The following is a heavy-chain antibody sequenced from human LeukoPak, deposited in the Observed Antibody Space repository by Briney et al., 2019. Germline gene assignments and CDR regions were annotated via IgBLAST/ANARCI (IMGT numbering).Heavy chain of an antibody. CDR3: ARSSLVINDAFDI. V-gene: IGHV3-21*01. CDR2: ISNRSRYI. D-gene: IGHD2/OR15-2a*01. Sequence: GGTLRLSCAASGFTFSSYTMNWVRQAPGKGLEWVSSISNRSRYIYYADSVKGRFTISRDNAKNSLYLQMNSLRAEDTAVYYCARSSLVINDAFDIWGQGQWSPSLQ. J-gene: IGHJ3*02. CDR1: GFTFSSYT.